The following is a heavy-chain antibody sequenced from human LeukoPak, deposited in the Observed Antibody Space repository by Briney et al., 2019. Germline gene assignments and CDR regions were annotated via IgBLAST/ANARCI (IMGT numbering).Heavy chain of an antibody. CDR3: ARDGGVVVAATRYSSGPEPTV. D-gene: IGHD2-15*01. CDR2: IYYSGST. J-gene: IGHJ4*02. V-gene: IGHV4-59*01. CDR1: GGSISSYY. Sequence: SETLSLTCTVSGGSISSYYWSWIRQPPGKGLEWIGYIYYSGSTNYNPSLKSRVTISVDTSKNQFFLKLSSVTAADTAVYYCARDGGVVVAATRYSSGPEPTVWGQGTLVTVSS.